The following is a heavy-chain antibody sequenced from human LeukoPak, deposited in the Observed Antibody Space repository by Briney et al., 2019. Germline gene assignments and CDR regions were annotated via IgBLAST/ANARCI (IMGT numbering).Heavy chain of an antibody. V-gene: IGHV4-34*01. CDR2: INHSGST. CDR3: ARSIRRDGYNFDY. J-gene: IGHJ4*02. Sequence: KPSETLSLTCAVYGGSFSGYYWSWIRQPPGKGLEWIGEINHSGSTNYNPSLKSRVTISVDTSKNQFSLKLSFVTAADTAVYYCARSIRRDGYNFDYWGQGTLVTVSS. CDR1: GGSFSGYY. D-gene: IGHD5-24*01.